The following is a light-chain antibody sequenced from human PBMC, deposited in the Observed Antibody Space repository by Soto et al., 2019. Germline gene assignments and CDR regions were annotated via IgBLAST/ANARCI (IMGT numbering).Light chain of an antibody. CDR1: QDISNY. V-gene: IGKV1-33*01. J-gene: IGKJ3*01. CDR2: DAS. CDR3: QQYDTLPIT. Sequence: DIQMTQSPSSLSASVGDRVTITCQASQDISNYLNWYQQKPGKAPKLLIYDASNLETGVPSRFSGSGSGTDFTFTISSLQAEDIATYYCQQYDTLPITFGPGTKVYIK.